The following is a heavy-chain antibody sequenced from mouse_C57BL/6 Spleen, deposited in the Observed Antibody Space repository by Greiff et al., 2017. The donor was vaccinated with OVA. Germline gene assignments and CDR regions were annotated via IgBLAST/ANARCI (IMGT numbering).Heavy chain of an antibody. CDR3: ARRTVVRGGYYFDY. D-gene: IGHD1-1*01. J-gene: IGHJ2*01. Sequence: EVQGVESGGGLVKPGGSLKLSCAASGFTFSDYGMHWVRQAPEKGLEWVAYISSGSSTIYYADTVKGRFTISRDNAKNTLFLQMTSLRSEDTAMYYCARRTVVRGGYYFDYWGQGTTLTVSS. CDR1: GFTFSDYG. V-gene: IGHV5-17*01. CDR2: ISSGSSTI.